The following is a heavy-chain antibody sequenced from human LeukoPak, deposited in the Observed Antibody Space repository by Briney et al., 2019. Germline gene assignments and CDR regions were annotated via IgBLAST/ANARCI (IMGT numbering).Heavy chain of an antibody. CDR1: GFTFNNYN. Sequence: GGSLRLSCAASGFTFNNYNMNWVRQAPGKGLEWVSSISSCGTYIYYADSVKGRFTISRDNAKNSLYLQMNSLRAEDTAVYYCARDLGYCSGGSCYSFDYWGQGTLVTVSS. D-gene: IGHD2-15*01. CDR2: ISSCGTYI. V-gene: IGHV3-21*01. CDR3: ARDLGYCSGGSCYSFDY. J-gene: IGHJ4*02.